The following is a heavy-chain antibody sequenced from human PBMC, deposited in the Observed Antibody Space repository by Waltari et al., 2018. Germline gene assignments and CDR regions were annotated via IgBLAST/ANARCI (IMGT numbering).Heavy chain of an antibody. CDR2: ITPSRGGT. D-gene: IGHD5-12*01. CDR1: GYTFTGYY. V-gene: IGHV1-2*02. J-gene: IGHJ4*02. Sequence: QVQLVQSGAEVKKPGASVKVSCKASGYTFTGYYMHWVRQVPGQGLEWMGWITPSRGGTNYAQKFQGRVTMTRDTSINTAYMDLSRLRSDDTAMYYCARDYGDGYNYFDYWGQGTLVTVSS. CDR3: ARDYGDGYNYFDY.